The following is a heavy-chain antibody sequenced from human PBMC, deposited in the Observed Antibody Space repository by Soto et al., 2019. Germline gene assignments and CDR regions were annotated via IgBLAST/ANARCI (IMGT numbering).Heavy chain of an antibody. J-gene: IGHJ6*02. CDR1: GYTFTSYD. CDR2: MNPNSGNT. V-gene: IGHV1-8*01. CDR3: ARVQIGKYNWNYGPFGMDV. Sequence: QVQLVQSGAEVKKPGASVKVSCKASGYTFTSYDINWVRQATGQGLEWMGWMNPNSGNTGYAQKFQGRVTMTRNTXXSXAXXELSSLRSEDTAVYYCARVQIGKYNWNYGPFGMDVWGQGTTVTVSS. D-gene: IGHD1-7*01.